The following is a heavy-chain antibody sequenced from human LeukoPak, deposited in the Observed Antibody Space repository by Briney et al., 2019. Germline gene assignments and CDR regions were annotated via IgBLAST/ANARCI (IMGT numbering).Heavy chain of an antibody. J-gene: IGHJ4*02. V-gene: IGHV4-38-2*01. Sequence: PSETLSLTCAVSGYSISSGYYWGWIRQPPGKGLGWFGGIYHSGSTSYNPPLKSRVTIPADTSKNQVSLKLSSVTAADTAVYYGARHRDGYQFDYWGQGTLVTVSS. D-gene: IGHD6-13*01. CDR3: ARHRDGYQFDY. CDR1: GYSISSGYY. CDR2: IYHSGST.